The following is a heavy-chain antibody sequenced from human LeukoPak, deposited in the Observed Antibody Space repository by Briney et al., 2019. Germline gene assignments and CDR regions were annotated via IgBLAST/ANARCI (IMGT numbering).Heavy chain of an antibody. D-gene: IGHD1-26*01. CDR3: AREYDGRGYFDC. CDR1: GDSITSTHW. CDR2: IYKSGTT. J-gene: IGHJ4*02. V-gene: IGHV4-4*02. Sequence: SETLSLTCAVSGDSITSTHWWSWVRQPPGKGLEWIGQIYKSGTTNYTPSLKRRVTMSVDKSKNQFSLKVTSVTAADPGVYYCAREYDGRGYFDCWGQGTLVTVS.